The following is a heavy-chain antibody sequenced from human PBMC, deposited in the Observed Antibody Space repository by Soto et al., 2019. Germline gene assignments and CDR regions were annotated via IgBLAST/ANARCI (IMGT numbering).Heavy chain of an antibody. Sequence: SETLSLTCTVSVGSISSSSYYWGWIRQPPGKGLEWIGSIYYSGSTYYNPSLKSRVTISVDTSKNQFSLKLSSVTAADTAVYYCARQITVTPTYNWFDPWGQGTLVTVSS. CDR1: VGSISSSSYY. D-gene: IGHD4-4*01. CDR2: IYYSGST. J-gene: IGHJ5*02. CDR3: ARQITVTPTYNWFDP. V-gene: IGHV4-39*01.